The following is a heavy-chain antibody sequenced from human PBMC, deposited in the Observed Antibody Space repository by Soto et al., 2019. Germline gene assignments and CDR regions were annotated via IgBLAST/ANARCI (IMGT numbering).Heavy chain of an antibody. D-gene: IGHD2-21*02. CDR2: ISYDGSNK. V-gene: IGHV3-30*03. CDR1: GFTFSSYG. Sequence: PGGSLRLSCAASGFTFSSYGMHWVRQAPGKGLEWVAVISYDGSNKYYADSVKGRFTISRDNSKNTLYLQMNSLRAEDTAVYYCASLVVTATQFDYWGQGTLVTVSS. CDR3: ASLVVTATQFDY. J-gene: IGHJ4*02.